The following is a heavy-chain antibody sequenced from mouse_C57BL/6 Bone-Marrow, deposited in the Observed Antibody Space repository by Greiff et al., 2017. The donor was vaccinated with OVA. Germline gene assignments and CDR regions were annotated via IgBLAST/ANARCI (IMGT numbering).Heavy chain of an antibody. CDR3: ARTIRYFDV. V-gene: IGHV5-4*03. Sequence: EVMLVESGGGLVKPGGSLKLSCAASGFTFSSYAMSWVRQTPEKRLEWVATISDGGRYTYYPDNVKGRFTISRDNAKNNLYLQMSHLKSEDTAMYYCARTIRYFDVWGTGTTVTVSS. D-gene: IGHD2-12*01. CDR1: GFTFSSYA. J-gene: IGHJ1*03. CDR2: ISDGGRYT.